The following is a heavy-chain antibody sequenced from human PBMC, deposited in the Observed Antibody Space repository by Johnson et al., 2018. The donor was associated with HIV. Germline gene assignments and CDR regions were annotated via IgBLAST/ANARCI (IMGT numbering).Heavy chain of an antibody. J-gene: IGHJ3*02. D-gene: IGHD3-16*01. V-gene: IGHV3-20*04. CDR1: GFTFDDYG. Sequence: MQLVESGGGLVQPGGSLRLSCAASGFTFDDYGMSWVRQAPGKGLEWVSGINWNGGSTGYADSVKGRFTISRDNSKNTVFLHMNSLRAEDTAVYYCAREWGEGAFDIWGQGTMVTVSS. CDR3: AREWGEGAFDI. CDR2: INWNGGST.